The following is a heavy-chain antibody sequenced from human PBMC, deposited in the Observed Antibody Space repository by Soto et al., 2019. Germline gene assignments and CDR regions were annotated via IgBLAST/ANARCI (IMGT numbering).Heavy chain of an antibody. V-gene: IGHV4-31*03. CDR1: GGSISSGGYY. D-gene: IGHD3-16*01. CDR3: ARGGLRLGGVMDY. CDR2: IYYSGST. J-gene: IGHJ4*02. Sequence: QVQLQESGPGLVKPSQTLSLTCTVSGGSISSGGYYWSWIRQHPGKGLEWIGYIYYSGSTYYNPCLKSRVTLSVDTSKNQFSLKRSSVTAADTAVYYCARGGLRLGGVMDYWGQGTLVTVSS.